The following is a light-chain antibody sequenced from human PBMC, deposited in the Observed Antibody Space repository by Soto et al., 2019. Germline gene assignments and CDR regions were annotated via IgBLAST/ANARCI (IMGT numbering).Light chain of an antibody. V-gene: IGKV1-5*03. J-gene: IGKJ1*01. CDR1: QTISSW. CDR2: KSS. Sequence: DIQMTQSPSTLSGSVGDRVTITCRASQTISSWLAWYQQKPGKAPKLLIYKSSTLKSGVPSRFSGSGSGTEFTLAISSLQPDAFATDYGETYNSYSEAFGQGTKVELK. CDR3: ETYNSYSEA.